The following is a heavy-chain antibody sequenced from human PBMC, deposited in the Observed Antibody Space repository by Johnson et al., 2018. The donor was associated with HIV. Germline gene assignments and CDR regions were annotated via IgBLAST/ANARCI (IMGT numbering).Heavy chain of an antibody. J-gene: IGHJ3*02. CDR2: ISSSGSTI. CDR3: ASQIVVVTADDAFDI. CDR1: GFTFSSYW. D-gene: IGHD2-21*02. V-gene: IGHV3-48*04. Sequence: VQLVESGGGVVRPGGSLRLSCAASGFTFSSYWMSWVRQAPGKGLEWVSYISSSGSTIYYADSVKGRFTISRDNAKNSLYLQMNSLRAEDTAVYYCASQIVVVTADDAFDIWGQGTRVTVSS.